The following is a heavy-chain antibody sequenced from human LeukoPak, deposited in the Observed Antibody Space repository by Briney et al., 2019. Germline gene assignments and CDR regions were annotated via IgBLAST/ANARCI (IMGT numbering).Heavy chain of an antibody. J-gene: IGHJ3*02. CDR2: IIPIFGTA. CDR1: GGTFSSYA. D-gene: IGHD1-26*01. V-gene: IGHV1-69*13. Sequence: SVKVSCKASGGTFSSYAISWVRQAPGQGLEWMGGIIPIFGTANYAQKFQGRVTITADESTSTAYMELSSLRSEDTAVYYCATQGSSHDAFDIWGQGTMGTVSS. CDR3: ATQGSSHDAFDI.